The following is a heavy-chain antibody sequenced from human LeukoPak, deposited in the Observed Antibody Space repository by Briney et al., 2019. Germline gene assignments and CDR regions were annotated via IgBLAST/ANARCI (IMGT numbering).Heavy chain of an antibody. V-gene: IGHV1-46*01. CDR1: GYTFTSYY. D-gene: IGHD5-12*01. CDR3: ASGERKWLGYGVTY. CDR2: ISTSGGSK. Sequence: ASVTVSCTASGYTFTSYYMHWMRKAHGPWLEWMGIISTSGGSKSYEEKFQGRGSMTRDTSTSTVYMELSSPRSEDTAVYYCASGERKWLGYGVTYWGQGTLVTVSS. J-gene: IGHJ4*02.